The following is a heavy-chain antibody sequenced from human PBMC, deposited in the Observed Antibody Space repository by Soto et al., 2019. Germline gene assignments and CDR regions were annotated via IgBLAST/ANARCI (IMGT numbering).Heavy chain of an antibody. J-gene: IGHJ6*02. CDR2: IYYSGST. CDR3: ARGAFIAGDMDV. CDR1: GGSISSYY. V-gene: IGHV4-59*12. Sequence: SETLSLTCTVSGGSISSYYWSWIRQPPGKGLEWIGYIYYSGSTNYNPSLTSRVTISVDTSKNQFSLKLSSVTAADTAVYYCARGAFIAGDMDVWGQGTTVTVSS. D-gene: IGHD6-13*01.